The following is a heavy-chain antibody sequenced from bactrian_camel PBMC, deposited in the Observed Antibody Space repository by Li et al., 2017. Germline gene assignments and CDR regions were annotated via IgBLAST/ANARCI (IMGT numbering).Heavy chain of an antibody. V-gene: IGHV3S53*01. CDR3: MQILNGGTWYGGYNY. CDR2: IFTGSGRD. D-gene: IGHD6*01. CDR1: PGTAF. Sequence: HVQLVESGGGSAQVGGSLRLSCTTFPGTAFKAWFRQIPGKEREGVAAIFTGSGRDYYAASVTGRFTISRDNTKSTVYLQLNSLKPEDVGMYYCVMQILNGGTWYGGYNYWGQGTQVTVS. J-gene: IGHJ4*01.